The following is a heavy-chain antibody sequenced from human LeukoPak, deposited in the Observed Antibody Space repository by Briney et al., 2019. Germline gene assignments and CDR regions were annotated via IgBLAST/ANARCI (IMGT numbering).Heavy chain of an antibody. V-gene: IGHV4-39*07. J-gene: IGHJ5*02. CDR1: GDSIITDKFY. D-gene: IGHD2-2*02. CDR2: VYYVGGP. Sequence: SETLCLICTVSGDSIITDKFYWGWIRQPPGKGLECIGSVYYVGGPYSNPSLASRVSMSVIPPKNRFCLKLRCVTAEGTGVFVCQRDKDCSTSRCDTSWFDPRGQGTLVTVSS. CDR3: QRDKDCSTSRCDTSWFDP.